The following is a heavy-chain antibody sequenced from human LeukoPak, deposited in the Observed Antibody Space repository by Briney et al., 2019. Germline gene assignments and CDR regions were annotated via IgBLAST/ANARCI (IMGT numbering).Heavy chain of an antibody. CDR3: ARGAYCGGDCYDYFDY. Sequence: PGGSLRLSCAASGATFSKYGMKWVRQAAGAGLEYVSGTSRSGDITHYADSVKGRFTISRDNSKNTLYLQMNSLRAEDTAVYYCARGAYCGGDCYDYFDYWGQGTLVTVSS. CDR1: GATFSKYG. CDR2: TSRSGDIT. D-gene: IGHD2-21*02. J-gene: IGHJ4*02. V-gene: IGHV3-64*04.